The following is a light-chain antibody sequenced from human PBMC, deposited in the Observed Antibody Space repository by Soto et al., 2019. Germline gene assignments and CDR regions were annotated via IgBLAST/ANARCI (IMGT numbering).Light chain of an antibody. CDR2: KAS. CDR3: QQLNSYPIT. Sequence: DIQMTQFPSTLSASIGDRVTITCRASQTVSSWLAWYQQKPGKAPKLLIYKASNLESGVPSRFSGSGSGTEFTLTISSLQPEDFATYYCQQLNSYPITFGQGTRLEIK. CDR1: QTVSSW. J-gene: IGKJ5*01. V-gene: IGKV1-5*03.